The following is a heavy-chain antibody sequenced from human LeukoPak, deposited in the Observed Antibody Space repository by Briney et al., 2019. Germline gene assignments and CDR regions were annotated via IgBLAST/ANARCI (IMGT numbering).Heavy chain of an antibody. CDR3: ARGYNYGSGNYYRAWEY. V-gene: IGHV3-9*01. J-gene: IGHJ4*02. CDR1: GFTFDDYA. CDR2: ISWHSGNI. D-gene: IGHD3-10*01. Sequence: HPGRSLRLSCAASGFTFDDYAMHWVRQSPGKGLEWVSGISWHSGNIGYADSVKGRFVISRDNAKNSLYLQMDSLRAEDTALYYCARGYNYGSGNYYRAWEYWGQGTLVTVSS.